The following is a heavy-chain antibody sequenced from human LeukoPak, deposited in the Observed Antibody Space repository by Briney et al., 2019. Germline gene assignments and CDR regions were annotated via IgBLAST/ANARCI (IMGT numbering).Heavy chain of an antibody. V-gene: IGHV3-13*01. Sequence: PGGSLRLSCAASGFTFSNYDMHWVRQVTGKGLEWVSAFHTAGDTHYSGSVKGRFATSRENAKNSFYLQMNNLRAGETALYYCARGSCSSSSCYERLNGLDVWGQGTPVTVSS. J-gene: IGHJ6*02. CDR3: ARGSCSSSSCYERLNGLDV. D-gene: IGHD2-2*01. CDR1: GFTFSNYD. CDR2: FHTAGDT.